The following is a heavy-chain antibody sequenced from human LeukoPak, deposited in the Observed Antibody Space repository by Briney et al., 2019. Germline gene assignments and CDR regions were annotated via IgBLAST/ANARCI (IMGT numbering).Heavy chain of an antibody. D-gene: IGHD3-9*01. CDR3: ASGWGDILTGYYGRRNWYFDL. V-gene: IGHV1-8*01. J-gene: IGHJ2*01. Sequence: GASVKVSCKASGYSFTSYDISWVRQATGQGLEWMGWMNPNSGNTGYAQKFQGRLTMTRDTSISTAYMELSSLRSEDTAVYYCASGWGDILTGYYGRRNWYFDLWGRGTLVTVSS. CDR1: GYSFTSYD. CDR2: MNPNSGNT.